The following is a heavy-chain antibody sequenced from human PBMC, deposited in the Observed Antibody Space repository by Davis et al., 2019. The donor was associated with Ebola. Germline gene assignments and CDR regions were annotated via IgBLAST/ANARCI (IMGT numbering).Heavy chain of an antibody. J-gene: IGHJ6*03. CDR2: ISHSGTT. CDR1: GGSFSGYY. Sequence: PSETLSLTCAVYGGSFSGYYWSWIRQPPGKGLEWIGEISHSGTTNYNPSLKSRVTISVDTSKNQFSLKLSSVTAADTAVYFCAGNSNFYYYMDVWGKGTTVTVSS. CDR3: AGNSNFYYYMDV. D-gene: IGHD4-11*01. V-gene: IGHV4-34*01.